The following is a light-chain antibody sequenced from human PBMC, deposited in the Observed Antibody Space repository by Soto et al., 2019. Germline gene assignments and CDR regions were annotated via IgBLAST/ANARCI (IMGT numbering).Light chain of an antibody. V-gene: IGKV3-20*01. CDR3: QQYGSAAPWT. Sequence: IVLTQTPGTLSLSPGETATLSCRASESVYSSYIAWYQQKPGQAPRILVYEASDRATGVPDRFSGSGSGTDFTLTISRLEPEDFAVYYCQQYGSAAPWTFGQGTRV. CDR1: ESVYSSY. CDR2: EAS. J-gene: IGKJ1*01.